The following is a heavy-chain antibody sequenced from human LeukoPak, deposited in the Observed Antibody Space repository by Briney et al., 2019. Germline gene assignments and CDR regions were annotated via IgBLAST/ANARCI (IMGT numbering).Heavy chain of an antibody. D-gene: IGHD3-22*01. CDR1: GGSISSSSYY. Sequence: SETLSLTCTVSGGSISSSSYYWGWIRQPPGKGLEWIGSIYYSGSTYYNPSLKSRVTISVDTSKNQFSLKLSSVTAADTAVYYCAGSYYYDSSGYWDHYFDYWGQGTLVTVSS. V-gene: IGHV4-39*07. CDR2: IYYSGST. J-gene: IGHJ4*02. CDR3: AGSYYYDSSGYWDHYFDY.